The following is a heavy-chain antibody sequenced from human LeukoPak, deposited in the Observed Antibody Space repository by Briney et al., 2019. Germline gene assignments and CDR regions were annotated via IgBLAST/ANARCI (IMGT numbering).Heavy chain of an antibody. D-gene: IGHD3-3*01. CDR2: ISAYNGNT. CDR1: GYTFTSYG. Sequence: ASVKVSCKASGYTFTSYGISWVRQAPGQGLEWMGWISAYNGNTNYAQKLQGRVTMTTETSTSTAYMELRSLRSDDTAVYYCARRDVRAAFHYEFWSGYISNWFDPWGQGTLVTVSS. J-gene: IGHJ5*02. CDR3: ARRDVRAAFHYEFWSGYISNWFDP. V-gene: IGHV1-18*01.